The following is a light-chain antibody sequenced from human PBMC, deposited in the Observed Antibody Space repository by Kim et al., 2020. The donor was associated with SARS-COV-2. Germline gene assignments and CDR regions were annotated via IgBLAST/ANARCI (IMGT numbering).Light chain of an antibody. J-gene: IGLJ2*01. Sequence: VSPGQTASVTCSGDKLWDKYACWDRQKQGQSPVLVIYQDSKRPSGIPERFSGSNSGNTATLTISGTQAMDEADYYCQAWDSSTVVFGGGTQLTVL. V-gene: IGLV3-1*01. CDR1: KLWDKY. CDR2: QDS. CDR3: QAWDSSTVV.